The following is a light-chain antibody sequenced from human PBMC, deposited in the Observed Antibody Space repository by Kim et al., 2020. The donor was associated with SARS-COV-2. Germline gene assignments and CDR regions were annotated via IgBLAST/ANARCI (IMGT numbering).Light chain of an antibody. CDR2: GAS. V-gene: IGKV1-39*01. Sequence: ASVGDRVNITCRTSQSISSYLSWYQQKPGKPPKLLIYGASSFQSGVPSRFSGSGSGTDFTLTISSLQPEDFATYYCQETYSALGTFGGGTKVDIK. CDR3: QETYSALGT. J-gene: IGKJ4*01. CDR1: QSISSY.